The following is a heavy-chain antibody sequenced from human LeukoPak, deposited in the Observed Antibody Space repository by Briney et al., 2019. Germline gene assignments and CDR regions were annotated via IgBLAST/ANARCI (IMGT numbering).Heavy chain of an antibody. V-gene: IGHV3-30*18. CDR2: ISYDGSNK. D-gene: IGHD3-22*01. CDR3: AKDRALTNYYDSSGYLDY. CDR1: GFTFSSYG. J-gene: IGHJ4*02. Sequence: PGGSLRLSRAASGFTFSSYGMHWVRQAPGKGLEWVAVISYDGSNKYYADSVKGRFTISRDNSKNTLYLQMNSLRAEDTAVYYCAKDRALTNYYDSSGYLDYWGQGTLVTVSS.